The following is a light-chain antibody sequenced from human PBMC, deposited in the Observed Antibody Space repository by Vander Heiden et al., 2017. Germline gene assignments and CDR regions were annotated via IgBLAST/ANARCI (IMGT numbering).Light chain of an antibody. Sequence: EIVLTQSPGTLSLSPGERATLSCRASQSVSSSYLAWYQQKPGQAPRLLFYDTSSRATGIPDRFSGSGSGTDFTLTISRLEPEDFAVYYCQQYGSSPQTFGQGTKVEIK. V-gene: IGKV3-20*01. CDR3: QQYGSSPQT. J-gene: IGKJ1*01. CDR1: QSVSSSY. CDR2: DTS.